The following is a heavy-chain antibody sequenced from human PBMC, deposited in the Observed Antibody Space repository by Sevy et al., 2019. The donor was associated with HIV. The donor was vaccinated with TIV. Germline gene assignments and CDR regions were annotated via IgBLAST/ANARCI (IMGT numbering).Heavy chain of an antibody. Sequence: ASVKVSCKVSGYTRTELSMHWVRPAPGKGLEWMGGFDPEDGETIYAQKFQGRVTMTEDTSTDTAYMELSSLRSEDTAVYYCATDNSTYYYDSSGYYYFWAFDIWGQGTMVTVSS. V-gene: IGHV1-24*01. D-gene: IGHD3-22*01. CDR1: GYTRTELS. J-gene: IGHJ3*02. CDR3: ATDNSTYYYDSSGYYYFWAFDI. CDR2: FDPEDGET.